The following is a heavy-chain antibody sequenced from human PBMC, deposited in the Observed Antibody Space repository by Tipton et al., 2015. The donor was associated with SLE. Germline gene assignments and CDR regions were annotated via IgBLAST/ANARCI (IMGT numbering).Heavy chain of an antibody. CDR3: ARDEYRYDTTGYHLLGHFDF. Sequence: TLSLTCTVSGVSISSSSYYWGWIRQSPGKGLEWLGSIYVRGTPLYNPSLNSRISISLDTSKNHFSLRLTSVTAADTAVYYCARDEYRYDTTGYHLLGHFDFWGQGTLVTVSS. D-gene: IGHD3-22*01. J-gene: IGHJ4*02. CDR1: GVSISSSSYY. CDR2: IYVRGTP. V-gene: IGHV4-39*07.